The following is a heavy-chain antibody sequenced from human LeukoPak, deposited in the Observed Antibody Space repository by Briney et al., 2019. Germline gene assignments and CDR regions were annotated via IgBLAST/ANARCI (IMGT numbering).Heavy chain of an antibody. CDR2: ISASGDVT. V-gene: IGHV3-23*01. CDR1: GFTFSKFP. Sequence: GGSLRLSCAASGFTFSKFPMGWVRQAPGRGLEWVSAISASGDVTFYADSLRGRFTISRDNAKNSLYLQMNSLRAEDTAVYYCAREQGYIVRDFDYWGQGTLVTVSS. CDR3: AREQGYIVRDFDY. D-gene: IGHD2/OR15-2a*01. J-gene: IGHJ4*02.